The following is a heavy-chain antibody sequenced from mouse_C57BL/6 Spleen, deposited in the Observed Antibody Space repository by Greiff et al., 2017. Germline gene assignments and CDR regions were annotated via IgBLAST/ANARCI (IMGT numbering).Heavy chain of an antibody. V-gene: IGHV3-6*01. J-gene: IGHJ3*01. CDR2: ISYDGSN. Sequence: EVKLMESGPGLVKPSQSLSLTCSVTGYSITSGYYWNWIRQFPGNKLEWMGYISYDGSNNYNPSLKNRISITRDTSKNQFFLKLNSVTTEDTATYYCARGEELAYWGQGTLVTVSA. CDR3: ARGEELAY. CDR1: GYSITSGYY.